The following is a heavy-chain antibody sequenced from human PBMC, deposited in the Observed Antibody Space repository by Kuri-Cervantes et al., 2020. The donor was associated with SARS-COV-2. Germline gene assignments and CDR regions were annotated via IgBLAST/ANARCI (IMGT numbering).Heavy chain of an antibody. CDR3: ARQMMSSITIFGVVITKNWFDP. J-gene: IGHJ5*02. CDR2: IYYSGIT. V-gene: IGHV4-39*01. Sequence: LRLSCTASGGTISSSSYYWGWIRQPPGKGLEWIGSIYYSGITYYNPSLKSRVTISVDTPKNQFSLKLSSVTAADTAVYYCARQMMSSITIFGVVITKNWFDPWGQGTLVTVSS. D-gene: IGHD3-3*01. CDR1: GGTISSSSYY.